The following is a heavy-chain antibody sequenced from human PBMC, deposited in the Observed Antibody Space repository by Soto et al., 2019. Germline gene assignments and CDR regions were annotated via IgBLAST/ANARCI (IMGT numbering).Heavy chain of an antibody. CDR2: IIPIFGTA. CDR1: GGTFSSYA. V-gene: IGHV1-69*06. Sequence: SVKVSCKASGGTFSSYAISWVRQAPGQGLEWMGGIIPIFGTANYAQKFQGRVTITADKSTSTAYMELSSLRSEDTAVYYCARERSGYSSSSGVGSHFDYWGQGTLVTVSS. CDR3: ARERSGYSSSSGVGSHFDY. J-gene: IGHJ4*02. D-gene: IGHD6-6*01.